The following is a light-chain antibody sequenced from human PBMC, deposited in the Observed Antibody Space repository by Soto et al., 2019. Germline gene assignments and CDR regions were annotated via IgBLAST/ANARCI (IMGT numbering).Light chain of an antibody. CDR2: EVS. CDR1: SNDVGGFDF. Sequence: QSVLTQPASVSGSPGQSITISCTGTSNDVGGFDFVSWYQQHPGKAPKVIIYEVSNRPSGVSDRFSGSKSGNTASLTISGLQAEDEADYYCNSYTSTSARVFGGGTKPTVL. V-gene: IGLV2-14*01. CDR3: NSYTSTSARV. J-gene: IGLJ3*02.